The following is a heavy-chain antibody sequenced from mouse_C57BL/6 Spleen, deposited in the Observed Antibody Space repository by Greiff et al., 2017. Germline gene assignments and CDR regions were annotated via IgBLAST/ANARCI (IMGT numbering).Heavy chain of an antibody. V-gene: IGHV1-62-2*01. CDR1: GYTFTEYT. J-gene: IGHJ4*01. CDR3: ARHEETTTVGGYYAMDY. Sequence: QVQLKQSGAELVKPGASVKLSCKASGYTFTEYTIHWVKQRSGQGLEWIGWFYPGSGSIKYNEKFKDKATLTADKSSSTVYMELSRLTSEDSAVYFCARHEETTTVGGYYAMDYWGQGTSVTVSS. CDR2: FYPGSGSI. D-gene: IGHD1-1*01.